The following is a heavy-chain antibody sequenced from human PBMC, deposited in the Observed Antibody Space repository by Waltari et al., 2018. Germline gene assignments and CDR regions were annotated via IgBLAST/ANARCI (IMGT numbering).Heavy chain of an antibody. V-gene: IGHV4-59*01. J-gene: IGHJ4*02. CDR3: ARGRGYSSSFDY. D-gene: IGHD6-13*01. Sequence: QVHLQESGPGLVKLSETLSLTCTVSGGSISSYSCAWSRQPPGKGLEWIGYIYYSGSTNYNPSLKSRVTISVDTYKNQFSLKLSSGTAADTAVYYCARGRGYSSSFDYWGQGTLVTVSS. CDR2: IYYSGST. CDR1: GGSISSYS.